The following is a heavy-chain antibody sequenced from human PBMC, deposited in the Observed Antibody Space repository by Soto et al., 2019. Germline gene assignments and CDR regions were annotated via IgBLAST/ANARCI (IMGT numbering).Heavy chain of an antibody. J-gene: IGHJ4*02. CDR3: ARTTAVPNTLRSRYFFDY. CDR2: VYYSGTT. V-gene: IGHV4-61*01. D-gene: IGHD4-17*01. Sequence: SETLSLTCSVSGGSVSDKTYYWSWIRQPPGKRLEWIGYVYYSGTTNYNPSLKGRVTISVDLSKNRFSLRLSSVTTADTALYYCARTTAVPNTLRSRYFFDYWGQGTLVTVSS. CDR1: GGSVSDKTYY.